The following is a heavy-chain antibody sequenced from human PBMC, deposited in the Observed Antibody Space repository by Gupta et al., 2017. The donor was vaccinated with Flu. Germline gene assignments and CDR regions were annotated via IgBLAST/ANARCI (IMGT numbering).Heavy chain of an antibody. J-gene: IGHJ5*02. CDR2: ISFDGTAT. D-gene: IGHD2-15*01. Sequence: ELQLVEAGAGLVQPGGSLRLFGADSGFNFSSHFTHWVRQAPGKGLVWVSRISFDGTATSYADSVNGRFTISRDNAKNTLYLQMNSLSPEDTALYYCAREVVNNRLDPWGQGTLVTVSS. CDR3: AREVVNNRLDP. V-gene: IGHV3-74*01. CDR1: GFNFSSHF.